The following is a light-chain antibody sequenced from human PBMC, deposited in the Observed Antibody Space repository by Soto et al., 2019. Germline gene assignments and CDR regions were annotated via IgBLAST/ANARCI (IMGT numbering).Light chain of an antibody. CDR2: EVS. CDR3: SSFSPITREV. CDR1: SSDVGGYSY. J-gene: IGLJ2*01. Sequence: QSALTQPASVSGSPGQSITISCTGTSSDVGGYSYVSWYQQHPGKTPKLLIYEVSNRPSWVSHRFSGSKSGNTASLTISGLQTEDEADYYCSSFSPITREVFGGGTQLTVL. V-gene: IGLV2-14*01.